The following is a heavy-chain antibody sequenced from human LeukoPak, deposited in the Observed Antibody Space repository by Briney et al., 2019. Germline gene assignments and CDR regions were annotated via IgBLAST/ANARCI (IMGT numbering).Heavy chain of an antibody. V-gene: IGHV1-18*01. CDR2: ISTYSGNT. CDR3: ARNRRANWFDP. CDR1: GYSFATYG. Sequence: ASVKVSCKASGYSFATYGVNWVRQAPGQGLEWMAWISTYSGNTNYAQKFQGRVTMTTDTSTSTAYMELRSLTSDDTAVYYCARNRRANWFDPWGQGTLVTVSS. J-gene: IGHJ5*02.